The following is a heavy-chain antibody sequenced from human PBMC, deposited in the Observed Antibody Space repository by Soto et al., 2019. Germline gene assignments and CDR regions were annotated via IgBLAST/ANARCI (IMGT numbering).Heavy chain of an antibody. CDR2: MYHSGTF. D-gene: IGHD3-10*01. J-gene: IGHJ5*02. V-gene: IGHV4-30-2*01. CDR3: ARAQFYSGSGNYNNLMFDA. CDR1: GGSIGGVGYS. Sequence: PSETLSLTCAVSGGSIGGVGYSGSWIRQPPGGGLEWIGYMYHSGTFLKSPSLKTRLTMSLDMSKNQFSLTLNSMTAADTAVYYCARAQFYSGSGNYNNLMFDAWGQGIQVTVS.